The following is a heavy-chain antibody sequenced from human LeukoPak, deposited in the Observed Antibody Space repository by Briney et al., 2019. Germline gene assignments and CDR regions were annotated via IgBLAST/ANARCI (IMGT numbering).Heavy chain of an antibody. CDR1: GFTFSSFA. V-gene: IGHV3-23*01. J-gene: IGHJ6*03. CDR2: ITGSHGPT. D-gene: IGHD6-19*01. Sequence: PGGSLRLSCAASGFTFSSFAMTWVRQAPGKGLDWVSSITGSHGPTYNTDSVKGRFTISRDNSQNTLYLQMNSLRAEDTAVYYCARDCSPRVYDVGHRIAVAGTDYYYYMDVWGKGTTVTVSS. CDR3: ARDCSPRVYDVGHRIAVAGTDYYYYMDV.